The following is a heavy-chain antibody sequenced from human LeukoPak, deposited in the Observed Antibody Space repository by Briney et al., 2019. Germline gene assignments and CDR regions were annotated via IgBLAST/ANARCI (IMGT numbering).Heavy chain of an antibody. V-gene: IGHV3-43*02. J-gene: IGHJ4*02. D-gene: IGHD2-21*02. CDR1: GFTFDDYA. CDR3: AKDQIYCGGDCQYDY. Sequence: AGGSLRLSCGASGFTFDDYAMHWVRQAPGKGLDWVSLISGDGGSTYYADSVKGRFTISRDNSKNSLYLQMNSLRTEDTALYYCAKDQIYCGGDCQYDYWGQGTLVTVSS. CDR2: ISGDGGST.